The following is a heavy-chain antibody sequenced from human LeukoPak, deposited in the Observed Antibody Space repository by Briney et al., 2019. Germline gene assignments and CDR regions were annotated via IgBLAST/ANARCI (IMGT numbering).Heavy chain of an antibody. Sequence: GGSLRLSCAASGFTFSSYGMHWVRQAPGKGLEWVAVIWYDGSNKYYADSVKGRFIISRDNSKNTLYLQMNSLRAEDTAVYYCARELLIAAARPYGGWGQGTLVTVSS. CDR3: ARELLIAAARPYGG. J-gene: IGHJ4*02. D-gene: IGHD6-13*01. V-gene: IGHV3-33*01. CDR1: GFTFSSYG. CDR2: IWYDGSNK.